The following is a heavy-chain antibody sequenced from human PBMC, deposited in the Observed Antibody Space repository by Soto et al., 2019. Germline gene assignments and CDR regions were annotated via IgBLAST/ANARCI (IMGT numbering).Heavy chain of an antibody. CDR2: IDPSDSYT. CDR3: ARPRFGELFLAGRDS. CDR1: GISFTSYW. Sequence: PXESRNISCTRSGISFTSYWISWVRPMPGKGLEWMGRIDPSDSYTNYSPSFQGHVTISADKSISTAYLQWSSLKDSDTAMYYCARPRFGELFLAGRDSRRRGTTCTVSS. V-gene: IGHV5-10-1*01. D-gene: IGHD3-10*01. J-gene: IGHJ6*01.